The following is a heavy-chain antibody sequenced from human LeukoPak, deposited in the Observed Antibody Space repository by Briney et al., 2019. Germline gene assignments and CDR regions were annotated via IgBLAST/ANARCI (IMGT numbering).Heavy chain of an antibody. D-gene: IGHD6-6*01. J-gene: IGHJ4*02. CDR1: GXTVSSNH. V-gene: IGHV3-66*01. Sequence: PGGSLRLSCAASGXTVSSNHMNWVRQAPGKGLEWVSIIYTGGTTHYADSLKDRFTISRDDSINTLYLQMNSLRAEDTGVYYCARDSSSYYFDYWGQGTLVTVSS. CDR2: IYTGGTT. CDR3: ARDSSSYYFDY.